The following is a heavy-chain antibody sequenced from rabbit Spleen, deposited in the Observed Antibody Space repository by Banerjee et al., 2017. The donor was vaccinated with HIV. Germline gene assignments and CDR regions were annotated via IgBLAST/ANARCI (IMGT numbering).Heavy chain of an antibody. CDR1: GFDLNNNQV. J-gene: IGHJ4*01. D-gene: IGHD4-1*01. Sequence: QEQLEESGGGLVKPEGSLTLTCTTSGFDLNNNQVMRWVRQAPGKGLEWISCIAGSSSGFTYSATWAKGRFTISKTSSTTVTLQVTSLTGADTATYFCARDLAGVIGWNFGWWGPGTLVTVS. CDR2: IAGSSSGFT. CDR3: ARDLAGVIGWNFGW. V-gene: IGHV1S45*01.